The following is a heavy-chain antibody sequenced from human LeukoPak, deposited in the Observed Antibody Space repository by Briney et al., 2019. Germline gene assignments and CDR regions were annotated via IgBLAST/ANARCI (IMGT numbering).Heavy chain of an antibody. CDR3: ARVYGSGSYPYYYGMDV. CDR1: GGSISSYY. V-gene: IGHV4-59*08. CDR2: IYYSGST. Sequence: PSETLSLTCTVSGGSISSYYWSWIRQPPGKGLEWIGYIYYSGSTNYNPSLKSRVTISVDTSKNQFSLKLSSVTAADTAVYYCARVYGSGSYPYYYGMDVRGQGTTVTVSS. D-gene: IGHD3-10*01. J-gene: IGHJ6*02.